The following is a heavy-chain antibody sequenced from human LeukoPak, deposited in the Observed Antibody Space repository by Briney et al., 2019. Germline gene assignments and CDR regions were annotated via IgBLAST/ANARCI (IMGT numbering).Heavy chain of an antibody. CDR2: INHSGSA. J-gene: IGHJ5*02. CDR1: GGSFNHYY. Sequence: SETLSLTCAVYGGSFNHYYWSWIRQPPGKGLEWIGEINHSGSAKSNPSLKSRVILSVDTSKNQFSLNLTSVIAADTAVYFCASSTSTDPQLDPWGQGTLVTVSS. V-gene: IGHV4-34*01. CDR3: ASSTSTDPQLDP. D-gene: IGHD2/OR15-2a*01.